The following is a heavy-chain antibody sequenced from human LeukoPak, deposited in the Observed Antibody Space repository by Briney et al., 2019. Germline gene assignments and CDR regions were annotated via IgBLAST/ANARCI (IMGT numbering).Heavy chain of an antibody. D-gene: IGHD1-26*01. CDR2: IIPIFGTA. CDR1: GGTFSSYA. J-gene: IGHJ4*02. Sequence: SVKVSCKASGGTFSSYAISWVRQAPGQGLEWMGGIIPIFGTANYAQKFQGRVTITADESTSTAYMELSSLRSDDTAVYYCARDRWYSGSYCAPGFDYWGQGTLVTVSS. V-gene: IGHV1-69*01. CDR3: ARDRWYSGSYCAPGFDY.